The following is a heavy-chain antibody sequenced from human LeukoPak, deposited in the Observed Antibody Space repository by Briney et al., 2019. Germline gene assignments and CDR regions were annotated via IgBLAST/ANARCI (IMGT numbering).Heavy chain of an antibody. V-gene: IGHV1-18*01. CDR3: ARVWYYYGSGSYFDRDDAFDI. J-gene: IGHJ3*02. CDR2: ISAYNGNT. D-gene: IGHD3-10*01. CDR1: GYTFTSYG. Sequence: GASVKVSCKASGYTFTSYGISWVRQAPGQGLEWMGWISAYNGNTNYAQKLQGRVTMTTDTSTSTAYMELRSLRSDDTAVYYCARVWYYYGSGSYFDRDDAFDIWGQGTMVTVSS.